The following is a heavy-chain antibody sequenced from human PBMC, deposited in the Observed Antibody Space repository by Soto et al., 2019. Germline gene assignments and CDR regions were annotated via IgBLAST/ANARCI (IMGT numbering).Heavy chain of an antibody. CDR3: AKAARACGDECYSSYFDS. CDR2: ITGNGFST. CDR1: RFTFIDYA. Sequence: PGGSLRLSCAASRFTFIDYAMSWVRQAPGKGLEWVSGITGNGFSTVYADSVKGRVIISRDNSKNAVYLQMNSLRAEDTAVYFCAKAARACGDECYSSYFDSCGPGALVTVS. V-gene: IGHV3-23*01. J-gene: IGHJ4*02. D-gene: IGHD2-21*01.